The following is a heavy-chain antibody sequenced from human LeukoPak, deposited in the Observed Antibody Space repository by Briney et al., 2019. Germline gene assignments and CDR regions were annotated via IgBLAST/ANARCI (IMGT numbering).Heavy chain of an antibody. CDR2: ISYDGSNK. CDR3: AKNRASILVAGSWLDP. J-gene: IGHJ5*02. V-gene: IGHV3-30-3*02. Sequence: PGRSLRLSCAASGFTFSSYAMHWVRQAPGKGLEWVAVISYDGSNKYYADSVKGRFTISRDNSKNTLYLQMNSLRAEDTALYYCAKNRASILVAGSWLDPWGQGTLVTVSS. D-gene: IGHD6-19*01. CDR1: GFTFSSYA.